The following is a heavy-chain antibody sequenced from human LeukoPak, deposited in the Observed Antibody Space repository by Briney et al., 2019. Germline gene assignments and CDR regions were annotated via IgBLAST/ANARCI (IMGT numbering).Heavy chain of an antibody. Sequence: PGGSLRLSCAASGFTFSSYSMNWVRQAPGKGLEWVSSISSSSSYIYYADSVEGRFTISRVNAKNSLYLQMNSLRAEDTAVYYCARGVVTRSFDIWGQGTMVTVSS. V-gene: IGHV3-21*01. CDR2: ISSSSSYI. J-gene: IGHJ3*02. D-gene: IGHD2-21*02. CDR1: GFTFSSYS. CDR3: ARGVVTRSFDI.